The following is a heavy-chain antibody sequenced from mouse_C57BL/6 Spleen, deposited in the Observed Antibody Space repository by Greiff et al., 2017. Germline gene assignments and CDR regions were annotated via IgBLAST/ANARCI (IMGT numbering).Heavy chain of an antibody. CDR2: ISSGGNYT. V-gene: IGHV5-6*02. J-gene: IGHJ2*01. CDR1: GFTFSSYG. D-gene: IGHD3-2*02. CDR3: ARQGSSGCDY. Sequence: DVMLVESGGDLVKPGGSLKLSCAASGFTFSSYGMSWVRQTPDKRLEWVATISSGGNYTYYPDSVKGRFTISRDNAKNTLYLQISSLKSEDTAMYYCARQGSSGCDYWGQGTTLTVSS.